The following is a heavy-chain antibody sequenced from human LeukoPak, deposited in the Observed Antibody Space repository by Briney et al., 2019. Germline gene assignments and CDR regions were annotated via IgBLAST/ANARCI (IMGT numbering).Heavy chain of an antibody. D-gene: IGHD3-9*01. CDR2: ISGSGGST. CDR3: AKGRPRYFDWLPFDY. Sequence: GGSLRLSCAASGFTFSSYAISWVRQAPGKGLEWVSAISGSGGSTYYADSVKGRFTISRDNSKNTLYLQMNSLRAEDTAVYYCAKGRPRYFDWLPFDYWGQGTLVTVSS. J-gene: IGHJ4*02. CDR1: GFTFSSYA. V-gene: IGHV3-23*01.